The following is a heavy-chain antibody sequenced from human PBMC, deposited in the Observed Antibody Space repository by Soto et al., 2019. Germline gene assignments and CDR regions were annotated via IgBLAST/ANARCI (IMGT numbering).Heavy chain of an antibody. V-gene: IGHV3-23*01. D-gene: IGHD3-10*01. Sequence: VEPLRVTNRASGCTCINQARNWVRQNTRKGLEWVSSINGGDDTTYYLYADSVKGRFSISRDNSKNTLYLQMNSLRVEDTAIYYCAKVPGEGSGTWAGLGMDVWGQWTTVTGSS. CDR1: GCTCINQA. J-gene: IGHJ6*02. CDR3: AKVPGEGSGTWAGLGMDV. CDR2: INGGDDTT.